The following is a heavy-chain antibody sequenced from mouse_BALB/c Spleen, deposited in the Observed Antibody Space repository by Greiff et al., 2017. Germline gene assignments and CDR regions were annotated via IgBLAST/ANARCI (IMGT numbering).Heavy chain of an antibody. D-gene: IGHD1-1*01. V-gene: IGHV5-6-5*01. CDR3: ARGDYGSSYWYFDV. Sequence: SVKGRFTISRDNARNILYLQMSSLRSEDTAMYYCARGDYGSSYWYFDVWGAGTTVTVSS. J-gene: IGHJ1*01.